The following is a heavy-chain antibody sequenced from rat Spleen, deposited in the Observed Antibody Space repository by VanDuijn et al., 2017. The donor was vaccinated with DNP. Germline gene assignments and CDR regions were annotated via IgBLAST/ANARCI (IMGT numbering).Heavy chain of an antibody. J-gene: IGHJ2*01. CDR3: ARWNSSGYYFDY. CDR1: GFTFSDYY. Sequence: EVQLVESGGDLVQPGRSLKLSCAAPGFTFSDYYMAWVRQAPTKGLEWVAYIYYDGSKTYYVDSVKGRFTISRDNAKSTLYLQMNSLRSEDMATYYCARWNSSGYYFDYWGQGVMVTVSS. D-gene: IGHD4-3*01. V-gene: IGHV5-22*01. CDR2: IYYDGSKT.